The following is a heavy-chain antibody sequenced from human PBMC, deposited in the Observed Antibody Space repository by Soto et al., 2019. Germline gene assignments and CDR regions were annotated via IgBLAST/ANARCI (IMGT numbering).Heavy chain of an antibody. J-gene: IGHJ3*02. V-gene: IGHV1-3*01. D-gene: IGHD6-6*01. Sequence: GASVKVSCKASGYTFTSYAMHWVRQAPGQRLEWMGWINAGNGNTKYSQKFQGRVTITRDTSASTAYMELSSLRSEDTAVYYCARSLGIAASRNAFDIWGQGTMVTVSS. CDR1: GYTFTSYA. CDR3: ARSLGIAASRNAFDI. CDR2: INAGNGNT.